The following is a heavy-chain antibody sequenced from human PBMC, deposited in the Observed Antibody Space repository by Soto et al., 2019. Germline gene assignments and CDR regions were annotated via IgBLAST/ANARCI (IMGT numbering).Heavy chain of an antibody. J-gene: IGHJ4*02. CDR2: ISYDGSNK. D-gene: IGHD5-12*01. Sequence: QVQLVESGGGVVQPGRSLRLSCAASGFTFSSYAMHWVRQAPGKGLEWVTVISYDGSNKYYADSVKGRFTISRDNSKNTVYLQMNSLRAEDTAVYYCARDMGRAGYNFFAYWGQGTLVTVSS. V-gene: IGHV3-30-3*01. CDR1: GFTFSSYA. CDR3: ARDMGRAGYNFFAY.